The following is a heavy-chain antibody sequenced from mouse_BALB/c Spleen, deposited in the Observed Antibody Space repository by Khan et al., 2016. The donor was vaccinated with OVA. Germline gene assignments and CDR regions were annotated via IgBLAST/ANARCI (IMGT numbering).Heavy chain of an antibody. D-gene: IGHD1-1*01. CDR2: ISYDGSN. J-gene: IGHJ1*01. CDR1: GYSITSGYY. CDR3: ARDYYGSSWYFDV. V-gene: IGHV3-6*02. Sequence: VQLKESGPGLVKPSQSLSLTCSVTGYSITSGYYWNWIRQFPGNKLEWMGYISYDGSNNYNPSLKKRISITRDTSKNQFFLKLNSVTTEDTATYYCARDYYGSSWYFDVWGAGTTVTVSS.